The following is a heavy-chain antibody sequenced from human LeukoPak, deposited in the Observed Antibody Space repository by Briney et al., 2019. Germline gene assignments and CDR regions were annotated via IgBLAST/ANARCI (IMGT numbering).Heavy chain of an antibody. D-gene: IGHD4-23*01. Sequence: GGSLRLSCAASGFAFSSYWMSWVRQAPGKGLEWVANIKQDGSEKYYVDSVKGRFTISRDNAKNSLYLQMNSLRAEDTAVYYCARDNPDYGGNSGYYYYGMDVWGQGTTVTVSS. J-gene: IGHJ6*02. V-gene: IGHV3-7*01. CDR3: ARDNPDYGGNSGYYYYGMDV. CDR2: IKQDGSEK. CDR1: GFAFSSYW.